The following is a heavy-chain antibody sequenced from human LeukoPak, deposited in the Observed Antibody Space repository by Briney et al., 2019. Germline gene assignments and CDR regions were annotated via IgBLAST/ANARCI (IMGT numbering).Heavy chain of an antibody. D-gene: IGHD2/OR15-2a*01. Sequence: KTSETLSLTCTVSGGSISSYYWSWIRQPPGKGLEWIGYIYYSGSTYYNPSLKSRVTISVDTSKNQFSLKLSSVTAADTAVYYCARSTEKLLYAFDIWGQGTMVTVSS. J-gene: IGHJ3*02. CDR3: ARSTEKLLYAFDI. CDR1: GGSISSYY. V-gene: IGHV4-59*04. CDR2: IYYSGST.